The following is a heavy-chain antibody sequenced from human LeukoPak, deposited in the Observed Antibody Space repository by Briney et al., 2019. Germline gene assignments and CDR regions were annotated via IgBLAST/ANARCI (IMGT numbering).Heavy chain of an antibody. J-gene: IGHJ3*02. CDR3: AITYGDYVLSGAFDI. CDR1: GGSINNYY. Sequence: SETLSLTCTVSGGSINNYYWSWIRQPPGKGLEWIGFISYRGSTNYNPSLKSRVTISVDTSKNHFSLKLSSVTAADTAVYYCAITYGDYVLSGAFDIWGQGTMVTVSS. V-gene: IGHV4-59*01. D-gene: IGHD4-17*01. CDR2: ISYRGST.